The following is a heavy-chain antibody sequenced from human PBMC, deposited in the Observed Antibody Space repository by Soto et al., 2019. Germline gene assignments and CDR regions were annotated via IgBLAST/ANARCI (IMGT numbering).Heavy chain of an antibody. CDR3: ARHGGYCSSTSCYTGGYYYYYGMDV. Sequence: SGTLSLTCTVSGGSISSSSYYWGWIRQPPGKGLEWIGSIYYSGSTYYNPSLKSRVTISVDTSKNQFSLKLSSVTAADTAVYYCARHGGYCSSTSCYTGGYYYYYGMDVWGQGTTVTVSS. CDR1: GGSISSSSYY. CDR2: IYYSGST. D-gene: IGHD2-2*02. J-gene: IGHJ6*02. V-gene: IGHV4-39*01.